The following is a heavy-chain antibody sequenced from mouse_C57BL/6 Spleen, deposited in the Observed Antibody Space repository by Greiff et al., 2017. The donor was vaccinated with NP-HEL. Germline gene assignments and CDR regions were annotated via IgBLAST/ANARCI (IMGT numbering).Heavy chain of an antibody. CDR2: INPGSGGT. D-gene: IGHD2-3*01. CDR3: ARWLLPLDV. Sequence: QVQLQQSGAELVRPGTSVKVSCKASGYAFTNYLIEWVKQRPGQGLEWIGVINPGSGGTNYNEKFKGKATLTADKSSSTAYMQLSSLTSEDSAVYFCARWLLPLDVWGTGTTVTVSS. CDR1: GYAFTNYL. J-gene: IGHJ1*03. V-gene: IGHV1-54*01.